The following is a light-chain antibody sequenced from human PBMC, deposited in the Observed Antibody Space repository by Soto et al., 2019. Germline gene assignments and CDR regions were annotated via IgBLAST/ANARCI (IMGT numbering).Light chain of an antibody. CDR3: QQYGSSPHVT. J-gene: IGKJ1*01. V-gene: IGKV3-20*01. CDR1: QSVSSSY. CDR2: GAS. Sequence: EIVLTQSPGTLSLSPGERATLSCRASQSVSSSYLAWYQQKPGQAPRLLIYGASSRATGIPDRFSGSGSGKDFTLTISRLEPEDFAVYYCQQYGSSPHVTFGQGTKVEIK.